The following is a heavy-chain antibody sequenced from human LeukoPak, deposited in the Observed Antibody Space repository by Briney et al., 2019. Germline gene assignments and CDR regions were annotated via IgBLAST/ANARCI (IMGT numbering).Heavy chain of an antibody. J-gene: IGHJ4*02. CDR1: GFTFTSYA. V-gene: IGHV3-23*01. CDR2: ISGSGDTT. Sequence: GGSLRLSCAASGFTFTSYAMSWVRQAPGKGLAWVSTISGSGDTTYYADSVKGRFTISTDNSKNTLYLQMNSLRAEDTAIYYCAKESPHFDYWGQGTLVTVSS. CDR3: AKESPHFDY.